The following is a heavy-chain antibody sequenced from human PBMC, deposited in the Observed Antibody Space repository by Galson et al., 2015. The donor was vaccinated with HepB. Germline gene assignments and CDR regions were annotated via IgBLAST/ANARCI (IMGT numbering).Heavy chain of an antibody. CDR2: TYYRSKWYI. D-gene: IGHD3-16*01. CDR1: GDSVSSATTS. J-gene: IGHJ5*02. CDR3: TRNLTP. V-gene: IGHV6-1*01. Sequence: CAISGDSVSSATTSWNWIRQSPSRGLEWLGRTYYRSKWYIDYAVSVKSRLTITPDTSKNQFSLQLNSVTPEDTAVYYCTRNLTPWGQGILVTVSP.